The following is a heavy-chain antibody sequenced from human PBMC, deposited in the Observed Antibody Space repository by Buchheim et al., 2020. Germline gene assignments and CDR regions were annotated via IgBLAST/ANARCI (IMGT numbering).Heavy chain of an antibody. CDR3: ARRIQLWFAFDY. CDR2: IKQDGSEK. V-gene: IGHV3-7*01. CDR1: GFTFSSYW. Sequence: EVQLVESGGGLVQPGGSLRLSCAAPGFTFSSYWMSWVRQAPGKGLEWVANIKQDGSEKYYVDSVKGRFTISRDNAKNSLYLQMNSLRAEDTAVYYCARRIQLWFAFDYWGQGTL. D-gene: IGHD5-18*01. J-gene: IGHJ4*02.